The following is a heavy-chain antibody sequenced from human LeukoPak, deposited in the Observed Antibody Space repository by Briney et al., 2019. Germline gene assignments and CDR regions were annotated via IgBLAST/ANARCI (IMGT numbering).Heavy chain of an antibody. CDR2: ISAYNGNT. D-gene: IGHD3-10*01. CDR3: ARGLLYGSGTNRFDP. J-gene: IGHJ5*02. V-gene: IGHV1-18*01. CDR1: GYTFTSYG. Sequence: ASVKVSCKASGYTFTSYGISWVRQAPGQGLEWMGWISAYNGNTNYAQKLQGRVTMTTDTSTSTAYMELSSLRSEDTAVYYCARGLLYGSGTNRFDPWGQGTLVTVSS.